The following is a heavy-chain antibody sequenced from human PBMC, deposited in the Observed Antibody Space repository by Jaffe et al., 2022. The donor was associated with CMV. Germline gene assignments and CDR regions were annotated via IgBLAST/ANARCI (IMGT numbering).Heavy chain of an antibody. D-gene: IGHD2-15*01. CDR2: IYYSGST. V-gene: IGHV4-28*07. CDR3: ARMEYCRAGSCNEETALDAFDI. Sequence: QIQLQESGPGLVKPSDTLSLTCAVSGYSISSNNWWGWIRQPPGKGPEWIGYIYYSGSTYYNPSLKRRVTMSVDTSKNQISLKLISVTAVDTAVYYCARMEYCRAGSCNEETALDAFDIWGQGTTVTVSS. J-gene: IGHJ3*02. CDR1: GYSISSNNW.